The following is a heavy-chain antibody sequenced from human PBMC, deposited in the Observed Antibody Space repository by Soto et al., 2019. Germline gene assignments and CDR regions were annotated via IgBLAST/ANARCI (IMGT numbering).Heavy chain of an antibody. D-gene: IGHD2-2*01. CDR2: IYSGGST. CDR1: GFTVSSNY. Sequence: GGSLRLSCAASGFTVSSNYMSWVRQAPGKGLEWVSVIYSGGSTYYADSVKGRFTISRDNSKNTLYLQMNSLRAEDTAVYYCARGAGPAAFAFDIWGQGTMVPVSS. J-gene: IGHJ3*02. V-gene: IGHV3-66*01. CDR3: ARGAGPAAFAFDI.